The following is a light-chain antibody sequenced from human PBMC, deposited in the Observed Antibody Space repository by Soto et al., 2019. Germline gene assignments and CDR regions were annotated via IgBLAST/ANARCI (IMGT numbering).Light chain of an antibody. V-gene: IGKV1-5*01. Sequence: DIQMTQSPSTLSASIGDRVTITCRASQSISKWLAWHQQKPGKAPKLLIYGASSLQSGVPPRFSGTGSGTEFTLTIRSLQPDDIATYYCQQYSSYSAWTFGEGTKVDIK. CDR3: QQYSSYSAWT. J-gene: IGKJ1*01. CDR1: QSISKW. CDR2: GAS.